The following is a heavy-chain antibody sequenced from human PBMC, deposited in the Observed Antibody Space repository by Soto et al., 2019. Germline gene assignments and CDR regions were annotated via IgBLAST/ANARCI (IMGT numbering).Heavy chain of an antibody. Sequence: SETLSLTCTVSGGSISSYYWSWIRQPPGKGLEWIGYIYYSGSTNYNPSLKSRVTISVDTSKNQFSLKLSSVTAADTAVYYCARDRTGWKNYYGMDVWGQGTTVTVSS. V-gene: IGHV4-59*01. CDR2: IYYSGST. CDR1: GGSISSYY. CDR3: ARDRTGWKNYYGMDV. D-gene: IGHD6-19*01. J-gene: IGHJ6*02.